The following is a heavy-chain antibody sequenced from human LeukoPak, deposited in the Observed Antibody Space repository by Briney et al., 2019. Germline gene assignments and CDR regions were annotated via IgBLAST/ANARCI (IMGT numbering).Heavy chain of an antibody. D-gene: IGHD6-13*01. Sequence: ASVKVPCKASGYTFTSYAMHWVRQAPGQRLEWMGWINAGNGNTKYSQKFQGRVTITRDTSASTAYMELSSLRSEDTAVYYCARDWGKAAAGNAVWGQGTLVTVSS. CDR2: INAGNGNT. CDR3: ARDWGKAAAGNAV. V-gene: IGHV1-3*01. J-gene: IGHJ4*02. CDR1: GYTFTSYA.